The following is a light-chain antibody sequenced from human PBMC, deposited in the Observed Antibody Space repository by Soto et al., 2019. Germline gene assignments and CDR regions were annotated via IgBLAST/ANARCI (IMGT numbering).Light chain of an antibody. Sequence: DIVMTQSPDSLAVSLGERATINCKSSQSVLYSSNNKNYLAWYQQKPGQPPKLLIYWASTRESGVPDRFSGSGSGTDFTHTISSLQAEDVAVYYCQQSYSTPWTFGQGTKVEIK. CDR1: QSVLYSSNNKNY. CDR2: WAS. V-gene: IGKV4-1*01. J-gene: IGKJ1*01. CDR3: QQSYSTPWT.